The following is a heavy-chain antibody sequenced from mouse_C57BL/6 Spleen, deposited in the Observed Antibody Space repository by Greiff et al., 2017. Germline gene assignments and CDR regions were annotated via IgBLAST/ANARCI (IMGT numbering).Heavy chain of an antibody. CDR3: TRWVITTVVRRYFDV. CDR2: INPSNGGT. Sequence: QVQLQQPGTELVKPGASVKLSCKASGYTFTSYWMHWVKQRPGQGLEWIGNINPSNGGTNYNEKFKSKATMTVAKSSSTAYMQLSSLTSEDSAVYYCTRWVITTVVRRYFDVWGTGTTVTVSS. J-gene: IGHJ1*03. D-gene: IGHD1-1*01. V-gene: IGHV1-53*01. CDR1: GYTFTSYW.